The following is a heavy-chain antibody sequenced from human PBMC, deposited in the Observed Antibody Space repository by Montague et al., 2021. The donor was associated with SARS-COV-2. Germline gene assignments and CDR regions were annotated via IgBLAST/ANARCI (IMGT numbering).Heavy chain of an antibody. CDR3: ARDGYASGDFYNRHFDR. D-gene: IGHD2-2*01. Sequence: TLSLTCTVSGGSISSGGYYWSWIRQPAGKGLEWIGRIYTTGTTNHNPSLKSRVTMFIDTSKNQYSLKLTSVTAADTGVYYYARDGYASGDFYNRHFDRWGQGALVTVSS. CDR1: GGSISSGGYY. J-gene: IGHJ4*02. CDR2: IYTTGTT. V-gene: IGHV4-61*02.